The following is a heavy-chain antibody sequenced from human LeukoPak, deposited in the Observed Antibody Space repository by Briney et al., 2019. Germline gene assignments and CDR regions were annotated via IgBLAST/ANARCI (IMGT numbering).Heavy chain of an antibody. CDR3: ARAQSDIVVVPAAIPRRYYYYYMDV. CDR1: GGSISSYY. CDR2: IYTSGST. V-gene: IGHV4-4*07. Sequence: SETLSLTCTVSGGSISSYYWSWIRQPAGKGLEWIGRIYTSGSTNYNPSLKSRVTMSVDTSKNQFSLKLSSVTAADTAVYYCARAQSDIVVVPAAIPRRYYYYYMDVWGKGTTVTVSS. D-gene: IGHD2-2*01. J-gene: IGHJ6*03.